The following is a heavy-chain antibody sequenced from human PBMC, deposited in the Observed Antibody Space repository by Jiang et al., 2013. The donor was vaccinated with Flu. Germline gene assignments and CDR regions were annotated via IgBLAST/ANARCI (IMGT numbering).Heavy chain of an antibody. Sequence: GAEVKKPGASVKVSCKASGYTFTFSAMHWVRQAPGQRLEWMGWINAGNGNTKYSENFQGRVTITRDTSASTAHMELSSLRSEDTAVYYCAKDRREKFFDSWGQGTLVTVSS. CDR1: GYTFTFSA. CDR3: AKDRREKFFDS. J-gene: IGHJ5*01. V-gene: IGHV1-3*01. D-gene: IGHD6-6*01. CDR2: INAGNGNT.